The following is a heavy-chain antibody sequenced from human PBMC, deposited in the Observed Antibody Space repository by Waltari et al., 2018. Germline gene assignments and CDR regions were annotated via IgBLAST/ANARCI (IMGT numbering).Heavy chain of an antibody. V-gene: IGHV4-59*01. Sequence: QMQLQESGPGLVKPSETLSLTCTVSGGSISSYYWSWIRQPPGKGLEWIGYIYYSGSTNYNPSLKSRVTISVDTSKNQFSLKLSSVTAADTAVYYCARAVWNDLPAFDIWGQGTMVTVSS. CDR2: IYYSGST. CDR1: GGSISSYY. D-gene: IGHD1-1*01. CDR3: ARAVWNDLPAFDI. J-gene: IGHJ3*02.